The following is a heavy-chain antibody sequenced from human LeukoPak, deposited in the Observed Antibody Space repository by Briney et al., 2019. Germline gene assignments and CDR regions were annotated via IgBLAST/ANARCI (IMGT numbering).Heavy chain of an antibody. CDR2: INHSGST. D-gene: IGHD5-18*01. CDR3: ARARGTAIATWFRRGGNWFDP. CDR1: GGSFSGYY. J-gene: IGHJ5*02. Sequence: PSETLSLTCAVYGGSFSGYYWSWIRQPPGKGLEWIGEINHSGSTNYNPSLKSRVTISVDTSKNQFSLKLSSVTAADTAVYYCARARGTAIATWFRRGGNWFDPWGQGTLVTVSS. V-gene: IGHV4-34*01.